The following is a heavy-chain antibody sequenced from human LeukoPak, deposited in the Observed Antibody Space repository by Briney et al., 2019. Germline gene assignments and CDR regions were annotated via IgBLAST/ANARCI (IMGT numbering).Heavy chain of an antibody. CDR2: ISSDGSKE. CDR3: AKDGYCSGGSCYANFFDR. D-gene: IGHD2-15*01. CDR1: GFSFLHYG. Sequence: PGRSLGLSCAASGFSFLHYGMHWVRQAPGKGLEWVAFISSDGSKEYYADSVKGRFTISRDNSKNTLYLHVNSPRAEDTAVFFCAKDGYCSGGSCYANFFDRWGQGTLVTVSS. V-gene: IGHV3-30*18. J-gene: IGHJ4*02.